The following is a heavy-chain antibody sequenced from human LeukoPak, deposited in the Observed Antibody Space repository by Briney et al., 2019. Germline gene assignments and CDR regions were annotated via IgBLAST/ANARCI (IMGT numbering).Heavy chain of an antibody. D-gene: IGHD3-22*01. CDR3: ASDTMTPYAFDI. CDR1: GGSISSGSYY. V-gene: IGHV4-61*02. Sequence: SETLSLTCTVSGGSISSGSYYWSWIRQPAGKGLEWIGRIYTSGSTNYNPSLKSRVTISVDTSKNQFSLKLSFVTAADTAVYYCASDTMTPYAFDIWGQGTMVTVSS. CDR2: IYTSGST. J-gene: IGHJ3*02.